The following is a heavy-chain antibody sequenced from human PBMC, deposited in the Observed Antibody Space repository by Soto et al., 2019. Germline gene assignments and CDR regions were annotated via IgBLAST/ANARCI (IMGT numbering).Heavy chain of an antibody. CDR3: AKALSSGGSYYYYGMDV. J-gene: IGHJ6*02. D-gene: IGHD2-15*01. CDR2: INPNSGGT. CDR1: GSTFTGYY. Sequence: ASVKRSLKASGSTFTGYYMRWVRKAPGPGLEWMGWINPNSGGTNYAQKFQGWVTMTRDTSISTAYMELSRLRSDDTAVYYCAKALSSGGSYYYYGMDVWGQGNTVTVSS. V-gene: IGHV1-2*04.